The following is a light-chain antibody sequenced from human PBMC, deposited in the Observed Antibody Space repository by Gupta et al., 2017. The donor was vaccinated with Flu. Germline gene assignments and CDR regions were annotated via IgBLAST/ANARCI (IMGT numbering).Light chain of an antibody. Sequence: EIVLTQSPGTLSLSPGERATLSCRASQSVSSSYLAWYQQKPGQAPRLLIYGASSRATGIPGGFRGSGSGTDFTLTISRLEPEDFAVYYGQQYGSSPLTFGGGTKVEIK. J-gene: IGKJ4*01. V-gene: IGKV3-20*01. CDR3: QQYGSSPLT. CDR1: QSVSSSY. CDR2: GAS.